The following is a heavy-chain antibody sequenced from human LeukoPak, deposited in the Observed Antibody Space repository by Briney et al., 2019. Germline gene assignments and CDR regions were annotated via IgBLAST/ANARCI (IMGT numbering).Heavy chain of an antibody. CDR2: IIPILGIA. CDR1: GGTFSSYA. J-gene: IGHJ4*02. Sequence: GASVKVSCKASGGTFSSYAISWVRQAPRQGLEWMGRIIPILGIANYAQKFQGRVTITADKSTSTAYMELNSLRVDDTAVYYCARDRGYSTFDYWGQGTLVTVSS. CDR3: ARDRGYSTFDY. D-gene: IGHD4-23*01. V-gene: IGHV1-69*04.